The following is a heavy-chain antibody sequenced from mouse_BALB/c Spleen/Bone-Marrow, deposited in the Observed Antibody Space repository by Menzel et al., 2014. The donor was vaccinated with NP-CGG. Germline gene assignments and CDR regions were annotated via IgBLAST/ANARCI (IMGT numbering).Heavy chain of an antibody. CDR3: AREDIITAYFDC. CDR1: GYTFTSYT. V-gene: IGHV1-4*02. CDR2: IDPSNTYT. J-gene: IGHJ2*01. D-gene: IGHD1-1*01. Sequence: LVESAAELARPGASVKMSCKASGYTFTSYTMHWVKQRPGQGLEWIGYIDPSNTYTDYNQNFKDKTTLTADKSSSTAYMQLSSLTSEDSAVYYCAREDIITAYFDCWGQGTTLTVSS.